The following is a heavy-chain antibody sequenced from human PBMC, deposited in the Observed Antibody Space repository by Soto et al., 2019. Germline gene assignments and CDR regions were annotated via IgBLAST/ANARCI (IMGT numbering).Heavy chain of an antibody. CDR3: AIGVYSGFPDYTYYYYGMDV. CDR2: INPNSGGT. CDR1: GYTFTGYY. J-gene: IGHJ6*02. D-gene: IGHD5-12*01. V-gene: IGHV1-2*04. Sequence: GASVKVSCKASGYTFTGYYMHWVRQAPGQGLEWMGMINPNSGGTNYAQKFQGWVTMTRDTSTSTAYMELSSLRSEDTAVYYCAIGVYSGFPDYTYYYYGMDVWGQGTTVTVSS.